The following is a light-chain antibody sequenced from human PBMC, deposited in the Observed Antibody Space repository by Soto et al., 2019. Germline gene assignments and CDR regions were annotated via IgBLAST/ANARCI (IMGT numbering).Light chain of an antibody. CDR3: MQPLQSWT. CDR2: LGS. Sequence: DIVMTQSPLSLPVTPGEPASISCRSSQSLLHSNGYNYLDWYLPKPGKSPQLLIYLGSNRASGVPDRLSGSGSGTDFTLKIRRVEAEDFGVYYCMQPLQSWTFGQGTKVDIK. CDR1: QSLLHSNGYNY. J-gene: IGKJ1*01. V-gene: IGKV2-28*01.